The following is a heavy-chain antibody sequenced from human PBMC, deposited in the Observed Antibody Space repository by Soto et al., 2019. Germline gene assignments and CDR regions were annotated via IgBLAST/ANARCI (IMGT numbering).Heavy chain of an antibody. CDR3: ARGLDQPPVVMGPNWFDP. CDR1: GGSFSGYY. J-gene: IGHJ5*02. D-gene: IGHD2-15*01. Sequence: SETLSLTCAVYGGSFSGYYWSWIRQPPGKGLEWIGEINHSGSTNYNPSLKSRVTISVDTSKNQFSLKLSSVTAADTAVYYCARGLDQPPVVMGPNWFDPWGQGTLVTVSS. CDR2: INHSGST. V-gene: IGHV4-34*01.